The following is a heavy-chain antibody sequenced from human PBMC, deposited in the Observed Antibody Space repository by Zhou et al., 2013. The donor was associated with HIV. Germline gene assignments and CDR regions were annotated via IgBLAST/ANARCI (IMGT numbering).Heavy chain of an antibody. CDR2: IIPIFGTA. J-gene: IGHJ6*03. V-gene: IGHV1-69*05. CDR3: ARGDYDFWSGPTYYYYMDV. CDR1: GGTFSSYA. D-gene: IGHD3-3*01. Sequence: QVQLVQSGAEVKKPGSSVKVSCKASGGTFSSYAISWVRQAPGQGLEWMGGIIPIFGTANYAQKFQGRVTITTDESTSTAYMELSSLRSEDTAVYYCARGDYDFWSGPTYYYYMDVWGKGTTVTVSS.